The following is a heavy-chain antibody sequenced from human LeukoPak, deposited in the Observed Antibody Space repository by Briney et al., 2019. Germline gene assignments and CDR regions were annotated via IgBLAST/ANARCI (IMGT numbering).Heavy chain of an antibody. D-gene: IGHD3-3*01. J-gene: IGHJ6*02. Sequence: PSQTLSLTCTVSGGSISSGGYYWSWIRQHPGKGLEWIGYIYYSGSTYYNPSLKSRVTISVDTSKNQFSLKLSSVTAADTAVYYCARLGRYYDFWSGSLNMDVWGQGTTVTVSS. CDR3: ARLGRYYDFWSGSLNMDV. V-gene: IGHV4-31*03. CDR2: IYYSGST. CDR1: GGSISSGGYY.